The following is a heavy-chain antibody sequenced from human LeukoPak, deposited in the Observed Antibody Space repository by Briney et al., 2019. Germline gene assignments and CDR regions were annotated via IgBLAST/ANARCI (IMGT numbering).Heavy chain of an antibody. CDR1: GYTFTGYY. D-gene: IGHD5-18*01. Sequence: GASVKVSCKASGYTFTGYYMHWVRQAPGQGLEWMGWINPNSGDTNYAQKFQGRVTMTRDTSISTAYMELSRLRSDDTAVYYCARDRGWIQLWFSPDYWGQGTLVTVSS. J-gene: IGHJ4*02. CDR3: ARDRGWIQLWFSPDY. CDR2: INPNSGDT. V-gene: IGHV1-2*02.